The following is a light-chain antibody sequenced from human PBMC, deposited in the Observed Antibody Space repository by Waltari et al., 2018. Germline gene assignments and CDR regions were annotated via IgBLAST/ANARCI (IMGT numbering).Light chain of an antibody. CDR3: GSYTVTNNLYV. J-gene: IGLJ1*01. V-gene: IGLV2-8*01. Sequence: QSALTQPPSASGSPGQSVTISCTGPGSAVGDFNLFSWSQQRPGKAPKLLMFELNKRPSGVSSRFSGSKSANAASLTISGLQAEDEGDYYCGSYTVTNNLYVFGTGTKVTVL. CDR1: GSAVGDFNL. CDR2: ELN.